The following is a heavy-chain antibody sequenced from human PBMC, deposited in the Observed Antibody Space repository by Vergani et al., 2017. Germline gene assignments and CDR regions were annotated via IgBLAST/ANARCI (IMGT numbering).Heavy chain of an antibody. V-gene: IGHV1-18*04. J-gene: IGHJ3*02. D-gene: IGHD3-10*01. CDR3: ARDPLYYSASGSYYPGPRDGPRPSAVDI. CDR1: GYTFTDYY. Sequence: VQLVQSGAEVKKPGATVKISCKVSGYTFTDYYMHWVQQAPGQGLEWMGWISAYNGNTNYAQKLQGRVTMTTDTSTTTAYMELRSLRSDDTAVYYCARDPLYYSASGSYYPGPRDGPRPSAVDIWGQGTVVTVSS. CDR2: ISAYNGNT.